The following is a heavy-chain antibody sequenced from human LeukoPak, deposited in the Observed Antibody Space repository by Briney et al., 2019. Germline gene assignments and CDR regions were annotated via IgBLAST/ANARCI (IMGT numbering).Heavy chain of an antibody. CDR2: INHSGST. CDR1: GGSFSGYY. D-gene: IGHD2-15*01. J-gene: IGHJ4*02. CDR3: ARGRVRPRYCSGGSCYDDY. V-gene: IGHV4-34*01. Sequence: SETLSLTCAVYGGSFSGYYWGWIRQPPGKGLEWIGEINHSGSTNYNPSLKSRVTISVDTSKNQFSLKLSSVTAADTAVYYCARGRVRPRYCSGGSCYDDYWGQGTLVTVSS.